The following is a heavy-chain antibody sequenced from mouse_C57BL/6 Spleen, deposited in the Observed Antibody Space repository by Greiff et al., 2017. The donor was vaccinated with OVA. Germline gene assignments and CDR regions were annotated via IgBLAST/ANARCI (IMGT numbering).Heavy chain of an antibody. J-gene: IGHJ3*01. V-gene: IGHV5-6*01. D-gene: IGHD3-3*01. CDR2: ISSGGSYT. Sequence: EVKLVESGGDLVKPGGSLKLSCAASGFTFSSYGMPWVRQTPDKRLEWVATISSGGSYTYYPDSVKGRFTISRDNAKNTLYLQMSSLKSEDTAMYYCAREGTPGFAYWGQGTLVTVSA. CDR1: GFTFSSYG. CDR3: AREGTPGFAY.